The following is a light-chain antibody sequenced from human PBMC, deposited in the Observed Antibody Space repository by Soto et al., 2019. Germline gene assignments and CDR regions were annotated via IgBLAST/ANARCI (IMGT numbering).Light chain of an antibody. CDR1: QSGFSFY. J-gene: IGKJ1*01. CDR2: GAS. Sequence: EIVLTQSPGTLSLPPWERATLSCRASQSGFSFYLARFQKKPGQAPRLLIYGASSRATGIPDRFSGRGSGTEFTLTISRLEPEDSAVYYCHQSINSPWTLGQGTKVEI. CDR3: HQSINSPWT. V-gene: IGKV3-20*01.